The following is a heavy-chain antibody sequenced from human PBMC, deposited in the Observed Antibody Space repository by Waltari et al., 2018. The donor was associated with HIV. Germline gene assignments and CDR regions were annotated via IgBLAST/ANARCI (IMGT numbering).Heavy chain of an antibody. V-gene: IGHV3-74*01. CDR1: GVTFSRYG. D-gene: IGHD6-19*01. CDR2: ISSDGRST. Sequence: EVQLVESGGGLVQPGGSLRLSCAASGVTFSRYGMHWVRQVPGKGLVWVSRISSDGRSTTYADSVKGRFTISRDNAKSTLYLEMNSLGAEDTAVYYCVRDLLNIGVAGTVWGQGTMVTVSS. CDR3: VRDLLNIGVAGTV. J-gene: IGHJ3*01.